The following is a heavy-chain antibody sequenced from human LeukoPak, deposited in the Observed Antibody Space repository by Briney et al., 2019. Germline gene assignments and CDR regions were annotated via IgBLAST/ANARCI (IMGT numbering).Heavy chain of an antibody. CDR3: ARDGYGGNSEVGY. CDR2: IYYTGST. Sequence: SETLSLTCTVSGGSISSSSYYWGWIRQPPGKGLEWIGSIYYTGSTYYNPSLKSRVTISVDTSKNQFSLRLNSVTAADTAVYYCARDGYGGNSEVGYWGQGTLVTVSS. CDR1: GGSISSSSYY. J-gene: IGHJ4*02. V-gene: IGHV4-39*07. D-gene: IGHD4-23*01.